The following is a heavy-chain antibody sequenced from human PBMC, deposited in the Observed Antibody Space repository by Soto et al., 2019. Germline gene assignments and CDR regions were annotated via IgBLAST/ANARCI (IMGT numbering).Heavy chain of an antibody. CDR1: GFTFSSYG. CDR2: IWYDGSNK. V-gene: IGHV3-33*01. J-gene: IGHJ4*02. CDR3: ATTEYSSSSNFDY. D-gene: IGHD6-6*01. Sequence: QVQLVESGGGVVKPGRSLRLSCAASGFTFSSYGMHWVRQAPGKGLEWVAVIWYDGSNKYYADYVKGRFTISRDNSKYTLYLQMNSLRAEDTAVYYCATTEYSSSSNFDYWGQGTLVTVSS.